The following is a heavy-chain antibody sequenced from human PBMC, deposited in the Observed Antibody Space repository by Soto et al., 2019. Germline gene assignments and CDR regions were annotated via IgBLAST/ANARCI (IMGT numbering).Heavy chain of an antibody. CDR1: GYTFTNYD. CDR2: MRPNNGNT. V-gene: IGHV1-8*01. Sequence: QVQLVQSGAEVKKPGASVKVSCKASGYTFTNYDINWVRQATGQGLEWMGWMRPNNGNTGYAQKFQGRVTMTRNTSINTAYMELSSLGSEDTAVYYCASWAGYSKWGQGTLVTVSS. CDR3: ASWAGYSK. D-gene: IGHD3-9*01. J-gene: IGHJ4*02.